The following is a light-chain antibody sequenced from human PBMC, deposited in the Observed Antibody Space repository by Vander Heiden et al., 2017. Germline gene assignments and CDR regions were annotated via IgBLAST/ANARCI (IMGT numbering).Light chain of an antibody. CDR3: QQYNKWPPLT. CDR1: QSVGSN. V-gene: IGKV3-15*01. Sequence: EILMPQSPAPLSVSPGERATLSCRASQSVGSNVAWYQQKPGQAPRLLNYEASTRATGIPARFSGSGSGTEFTLTISSLQSEDVAVYYCQQYNKWPPLTFGGGTGVEIK. CDR2: EAS. J-gene: IGKJ4*01.